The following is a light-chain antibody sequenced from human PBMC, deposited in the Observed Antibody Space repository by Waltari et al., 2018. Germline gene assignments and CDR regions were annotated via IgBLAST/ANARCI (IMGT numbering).Light chain of an antibody. CDR3: QSSDGSLTL. J-gene: IGLJ2*01. CDR2: GNT. Sequence: QSVLTQPPSVSGAPGQRVTISCTGGTSNIGAGYDVHWYQQLPGTAPKLLIYGNTNRPSGVPDRFAGSKAGTSACLAIAGLQAEDEGDYYCQSSDGSLTLFGGGTRLTVL. CDR1: TSNIGAGYD. V-gene: IGLV1-40*01.